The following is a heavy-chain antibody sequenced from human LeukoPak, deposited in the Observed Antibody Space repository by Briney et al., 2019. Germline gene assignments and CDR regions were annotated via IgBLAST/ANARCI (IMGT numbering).Heavy chain of an antibody. D-gene: IGHD2-2*01. Sequence: PSETLSLTCAVYGGSFSGYYWSWIRQPPGKGLEWIGEINHSGSTNYNPSLKSRVTISVDTSKNQFSLKLSSVTAADTAVYYCARLGIVPHFDYWGQGTLVTVSS. V-gene: IGHV4-34*01. CDR1: GGSFSGYY. J-gene: IGHJ4*02. CDR2: INHSGST. CDR3: ARLGIVPHFDY.